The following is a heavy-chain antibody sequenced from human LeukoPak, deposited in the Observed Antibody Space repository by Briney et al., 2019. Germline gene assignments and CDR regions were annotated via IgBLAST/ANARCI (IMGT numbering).Heavy chain of an antibody. CDR1: GYSFSTYW. D-gene: IGHD3-22*01. Sequence: GESLKISCEGSGYSFSTYWIGWVRQMHGKGLEWMGIIYPGDSDTRYSPSFQGQVTISADKSISTAYLQWSSLKASDTAMYYCARREYYDSNYYYYFYWGQGTLVTVSS. CDR3: ARREYYDSNYYYYFY. V-gene: IGHV5-51*01. J-gene: IGHJ4*02. CDR2: IYPGDSDT.